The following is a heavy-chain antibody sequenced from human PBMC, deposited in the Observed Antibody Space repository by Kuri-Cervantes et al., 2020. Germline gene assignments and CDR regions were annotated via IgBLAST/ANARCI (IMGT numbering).Heavy chain of an antibody. CDR3: AREGYGDYVLMPDRIKFFDY. CDR1: GYTFNSYH. CDR2: IIPIFGTA. Sequence: SVKVSCKASGYTFNSYHIHWVRQAPGQGLEWMGGIIPIFGTANYAQKFQGRVTITADKSTSTAYMELSSLGSEDTAVYYCAREGYGDYVLMPDRIKFFDYWGQGTLVTVSS. J-gene: IGHJ4*02. D-gene: IGHD4-17*01. V-gene: IGHV1-69*06.